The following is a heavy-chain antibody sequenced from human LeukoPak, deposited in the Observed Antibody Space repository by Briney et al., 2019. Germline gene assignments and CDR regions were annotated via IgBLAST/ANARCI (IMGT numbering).Heavy chain of an antibody. D-gene: IGHD1-26*01. V-gene: IGHV1-8*01. CDR3: ARAIRRWELLLYYFDY. J-gene: IGHJ4*02. CDR2: MNPNSGNT. Sequence: GASVTVSCKSSGYTFTSYDINWVRQATGQGLEWMGWMNPNSGNTGYAQKFQGRVTMTRNTSISTAYMELSSLRSEDTAVYYCARAIRRWELLLYYFDYWGQGTLVTVSS. CDR1: GYTFTSYD.